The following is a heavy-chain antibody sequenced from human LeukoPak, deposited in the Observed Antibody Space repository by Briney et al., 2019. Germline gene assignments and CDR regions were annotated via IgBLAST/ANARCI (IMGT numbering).Heavy chain of an antibody. Sequence: PGGSLRLSCAAFGFIFDDYGMSWVRQAPGKGLEWVSGINWNGGSTGYADSVKGRFTISRDNAKNTLYLQMNSLRAEDTAVYYCARSMVTIPIPGGYWGQGTLVTVSS. D-gene: IGHD2-2*02. CDR3: ARSMVTIPIPGGY. CDR2: INWNGGST. J-gene: IGHJ4*02. V-gene: IGHV3-20*04. CDR1: GFIFDDYG.